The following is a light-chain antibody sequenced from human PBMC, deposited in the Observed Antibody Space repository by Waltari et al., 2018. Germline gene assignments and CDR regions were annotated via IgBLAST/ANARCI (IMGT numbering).Light chain of an antibody. V-gene: IGKV3-15*01. Sequence: ETVMTQSPGTLSVSPGDRVSLSCRASQSVSSELAWYQQNPGQTPRLLIYGASTRVTGIPARFSGSGSGTEFTLTISSLQSEDFGVYYCQQYNKWPLTFGGGTKVEIK. CDR3: QQYNKWPLT. CDR1: QSVSSE. CDR2: GAS. J-gene: IGKJ4*01.